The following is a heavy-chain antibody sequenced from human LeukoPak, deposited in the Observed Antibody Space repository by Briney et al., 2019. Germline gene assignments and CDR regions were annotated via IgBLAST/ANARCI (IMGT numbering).Heavy chain of an antibody. CDR2: ISWNSGSI. CDR3: AKDIIAAADTEYYYYGMDV. D-gene: IGHD6-13*01. CDR1: GFTFDDYA. V-gene: IGHV3-9*01. Sequence: PGRSLRLSCAASGFTFDDYAMHWVRQAPGKGLEWVSGISWNSGSIGYADSVKGRFTISRDNAKNSLYLQMNSLRAEDTALYYCAKDIIAAADTEYYYYGMDVWGQGTTVTVSS. J-gene: IGHJ6*02.